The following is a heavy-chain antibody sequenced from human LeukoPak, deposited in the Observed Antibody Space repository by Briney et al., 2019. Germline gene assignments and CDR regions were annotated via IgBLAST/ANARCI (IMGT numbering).Heavy chain of an antibody. CDR2: MNPNSGNT. V-gene: IGHV1-8*01. CDR3: ARDKDMGAVAGTFDF. D-gene: IGHD6-19*01. J-gene: IGHJ4*02. CDR1: GYTFTSYD. Sequence: ASVKVSCKASGYTFTSYDINWVRQATGQGLEWMGWMNPNSGNTGYAQKFQGRVTMTRNTSISTAYMELRSLRSDDTAVYYCARDKDMGAVAGTFDFWGQGTLVTVSS.